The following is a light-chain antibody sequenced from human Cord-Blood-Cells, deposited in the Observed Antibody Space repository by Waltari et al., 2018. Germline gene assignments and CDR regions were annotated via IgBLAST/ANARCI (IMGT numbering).Light chain of an antibody. CDR3: QQYYSTPFT. V-gene: IGKV4-1*01. Sequence: DIVMTQSPDSLAVSLGERATINCKSSQSVLCSSNNKNYLAWYQQKPGQPPKLLIYWASTRESGVPDRFSGSGSGTDFTLTISSLQAEEVAVYYCQQYYSTPFTFGPGTKVDIK. CDR2: WAS. J-gene: IGKJ3*01. CDR1: QSVLCSSNNKNY.